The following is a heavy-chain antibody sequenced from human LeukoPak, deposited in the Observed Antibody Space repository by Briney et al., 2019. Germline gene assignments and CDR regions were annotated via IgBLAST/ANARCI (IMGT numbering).Heavy chain of an antibody. CDR1: GFTFSSYS. Sequence: PGGSLRLSCAASGFTFSSYSMNWVRQAPGKGLEWVSSISSSSSYIYYADSVKGRFTISRDNAKNSLYLQMNSLRAEDTAVYYCARERGYCSSTSCYSDYWGQGTLVTVSS. V-gene: IGHV3-21*01. D-gene: IGHD2-2*01. CDR2: ISSSSSYI. J-gene: IGHJ4*02. CDR3: ARERGYCSSTSCYSDY.